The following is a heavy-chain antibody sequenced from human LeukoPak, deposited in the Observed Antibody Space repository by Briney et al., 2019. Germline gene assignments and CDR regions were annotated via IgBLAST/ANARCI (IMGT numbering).Heavy chain of an antibody. J-gene: IGHJ4*02. CDR3: ASTHYYDSSGYLAY. CDR2: IYYSGST. D-gene: IGHD3-22*01. V-gene: IGHV4-39*07. Sequence: SETLSLTCTVSGGSISSSSYYWGWIRQPPGTGLEWIGSIYYSGSTYYNPSLKSRVTISVDTSKNQFSLKLSSVTAADTAVYYCASTHYYDSSGYLAYWGQGTLVTVSS. CDR1: GGSISSSSYY.